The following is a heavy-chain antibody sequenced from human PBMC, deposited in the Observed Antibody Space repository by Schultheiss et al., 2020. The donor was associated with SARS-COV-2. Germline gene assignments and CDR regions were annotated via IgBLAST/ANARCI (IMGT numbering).Heavy chain of an antibody. J-gene: IGHJ5*02. CDR3: AKGDMVRGRRAGWFDP. D-gene: IGHD3-10*01. CDR2: INHSGST. CDR1: GGSISSYY. Sequence: SETLSLTCTVSGGSISSYYWSWIRQPPGKGLEWIGEINHSGSTNYNPSLKSRVTISVDTSKNQFSLKLSSVTAADTAVYYCAKGDMVRGRRAGWFDPWGQGTLVTVSS. V-gene: IGHV4-34*01.